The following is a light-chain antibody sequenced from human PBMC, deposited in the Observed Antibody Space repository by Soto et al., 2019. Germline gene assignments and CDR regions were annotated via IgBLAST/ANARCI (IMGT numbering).Light chain of an antibody. J-gene: IGKJ1*01. CDR1: QSIVSW. V-gene: IGKV1-5*01. CDR3: QQYNAYPRT. CDR2: DAS. Sequence: DIQMTQSPATLSASVGDRVTITCRASQSIVSWLAWYQQKPGTAPKLLIYDASSLQTGVPSRFSGSRAGAQFTLTISSLQPDEFAIYYCQQYNAYPRTFGQGTKVEI.